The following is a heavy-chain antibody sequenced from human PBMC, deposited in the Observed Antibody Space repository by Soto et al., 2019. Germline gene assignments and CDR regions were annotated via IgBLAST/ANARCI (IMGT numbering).Heavy chain of an antibody. CDR2: IIPIFGTA. CDR3: AKAHSSGPYYFDY. CDR1: GGTFSSYA. V-gene: IGHV1-69*13. Sequence: SVKVSCKASGGTFSSYAISWVRQAPGQGLEWMGGIIPIFGTANYAQKFQGRVTITADESTSTAYMELNSLRAEDTAVYYCAKAHSSGPYYFDYWGQGTLVTVSS. D-gene: IGHD3-22*01. J-gene: IGHJ4*02.